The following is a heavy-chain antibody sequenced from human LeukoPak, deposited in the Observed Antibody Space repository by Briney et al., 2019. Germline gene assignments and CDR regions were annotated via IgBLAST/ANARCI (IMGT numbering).Heavy chain of an antibody. J-gene: IGHJ4*02. Sequence: GGSLRLSCAAPGFTFSRYWMHWVRQAPGKGLVWVSRINSDGRSTTYADSVKGRFTISRDNAKNTLYLQMNSLGAEDTAVYYCARDVWVWNYFDYWGQGILVTVSS. V-gene: IGHV3-74*01. D-gene: IGHD6-13*01. CDR3: ARDVWVWNYFDY. CDR2: INSDGRST. CDR1: GFTFSRYW.